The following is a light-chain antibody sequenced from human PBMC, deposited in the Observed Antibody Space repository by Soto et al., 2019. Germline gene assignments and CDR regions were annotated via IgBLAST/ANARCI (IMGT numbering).Light chain of an antibody. CDR3: QQSYSTPPT. J-gene: IGKJ1*01. CDR2: AAS. CDR1: QSVNSW. Sequence: DIQMTQSPSTLSAFVGDRVTITCRASQSVNSWLAWYQQKPGKAPNLLIYAASTLQGGVPSRFSGSGSGTDFTLTISSLQPEDFATYYCQQSYSTPPTFGQGTKV. V-gene: IGKV1-39*01.